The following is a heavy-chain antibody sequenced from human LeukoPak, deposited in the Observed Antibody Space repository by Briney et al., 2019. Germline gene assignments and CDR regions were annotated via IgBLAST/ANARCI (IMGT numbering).Heavy chain of an antibody. V-gene: IGHV3-7*01. CDR3: ARDYSIAHDFWSGSSST. CDR1: GFTFSSYW. CDR2: INQDGSEK. D-gene: IGHD3-3*01. J-gene: IGHJ5*02. Sequence: GGSLRLSCAASGFTFSSYWMSWVRQAPGKGLEWVANINQDGSEKYYGDSVKGRFTISRDNPKNSLYLQMNSLRAEDTAVYYCARDYSIAHDFWSGSSSTWGQGTLVTVSS.